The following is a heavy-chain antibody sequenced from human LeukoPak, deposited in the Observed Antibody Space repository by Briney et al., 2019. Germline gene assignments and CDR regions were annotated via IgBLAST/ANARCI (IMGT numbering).Heavy chain of an antibody. CDR3: ATPRRDYDILTSFDY. D-gene: IGHD3-9*01. V-gene: IGHV1-46*01. CDR2: ISPSGGST. CDR1: GYTFTSNY. J-gene: IGHJ4*02. Sequence: ASVKVSCKAFGYTFTSNYMHWVRQAPGQGPEWMVVISPSGGSTTYAQKFQGRVTLTRDMSTSTDYLELSSLRSEDTAVYYCATPRRDYDILTSFDYWGQGTLVTVSS.